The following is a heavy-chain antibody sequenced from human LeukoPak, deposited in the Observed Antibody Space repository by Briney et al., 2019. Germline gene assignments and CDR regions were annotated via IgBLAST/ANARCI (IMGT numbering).Heavy chain of an antibody. J-gene: IGHJ3*02. Sequence: GGSLRLSCAASGFTVSDNYMSWVRQAPGKGLEWVSSIYSAGATHYAESVKGRFTISRDNSKNTLYLQMNSLRAEDMAVYYCARIEWERLGRAFDIWGQGTMVTVSS. CDR2: IYSAGAT. CDR1: GFTVSDNY. D-gene: IGHD1-26*01. V-gene: IGHV3-53*01. CDR3: ARIEWERLGRAFDI.